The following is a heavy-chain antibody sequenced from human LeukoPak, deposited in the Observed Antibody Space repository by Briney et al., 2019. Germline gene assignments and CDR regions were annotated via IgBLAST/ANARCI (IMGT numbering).Heavy chain of an antibody. CDR2: IGISSGNT. Sequence: GGSLRLSCAASGFNFIDYSMNWVRQAPGKGLEWISYIGISSGNTKYADAVKGRFTISRDKARNSLCLQMNSLRVEDTAMYYCARDHRYAFDNWGHGTLVTVSS. D-gene: IGHD5-12*01. J-gene: IGHJ4*01. V-gene: IGHV3-48*01. CDR1: GFNFIDYS. CDR3: ARDHRYAFDN.